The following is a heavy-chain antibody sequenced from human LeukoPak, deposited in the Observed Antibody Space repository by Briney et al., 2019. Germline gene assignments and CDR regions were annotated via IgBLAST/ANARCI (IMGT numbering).Heavy chain of an antibody. CDR1: GYTFTSYD. D-gene: IGHD5-18*01. CDR3: ARGLFRGYSSDDY. Sequence: ASVKVSCKASGYTFTSYDINWVPQATGQGLEWMGWMNPNSGNTGCAQKFQGRVTMTRNTSISTAYMELSSLRSEDTAVYYCARGLFRGYSSDDYWGQGTLVTVSS. J-gene: IGHJ4*02. V-gene: IGHV1-8*01. CDR2: MNPNSGNT.